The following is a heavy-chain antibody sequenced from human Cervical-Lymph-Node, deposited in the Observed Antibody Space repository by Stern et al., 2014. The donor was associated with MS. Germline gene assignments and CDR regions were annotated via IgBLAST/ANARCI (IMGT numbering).Heavy chain of an antibody. CDR3: ARDKSPTVTTDAFDI. Sequence: QLQLQESGPGLVKPSQTLSLICNVSGGSISSGWYYWIWIRQHPGKGLERIGYIYYSGSTYYTPSLKSRVTISVDTSKNQFSLKLSSVTAADTAVYYCARDKSPTVTTDAFDIWGQGTMVTVSS. J-gene: IGHJ3*02. CDR1: GGSISSGWYY. CDR2: IYYSGST. V-gene: IGHV4-31*03. D-gene: IGHD4-17*01.